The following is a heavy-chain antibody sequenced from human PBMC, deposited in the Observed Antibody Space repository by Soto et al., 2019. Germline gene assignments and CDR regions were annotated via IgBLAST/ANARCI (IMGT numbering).Heavy chain of an antibody. CDR3: ARDLKNSLGGGRTYYYYGMDV. J-gene: IGHJ6*02. Sequence: GGSLSLSCAASGFTFSSYAMHWVRQAPGKGLEWVAVISYDGSNKYYADSVKGRFTISRDNSKNTLYLQMNSLRAEDTAVYYCARDLKNSLGGGRTYYYYGMDVWGQGTTVTVSS. V-gene: IGHV3-30-3*01. CDR1: GFTFSSYA. D-gene: IGHD2-15*01. CDR2: ISYDGSNK.